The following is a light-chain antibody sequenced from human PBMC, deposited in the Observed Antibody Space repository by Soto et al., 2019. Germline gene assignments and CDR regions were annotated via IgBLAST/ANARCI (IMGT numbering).Light chain of an antibody. CDR2: DAS. Sequence: EIGLIQSPATLSLSPGERATLSCRASQSVSSNLAWYQQNPGQAPRLLIFDASKRATGIPVRFSGSGSGTDFTLTISSLEPEDFTVYYCQQHSDWPLTFGGGTRVEIK. V-gene: IGKV3-11*01. J-gene: IGKJ4*01. CDR1: QSVSSN. CDR3: QQHSDWPLT.